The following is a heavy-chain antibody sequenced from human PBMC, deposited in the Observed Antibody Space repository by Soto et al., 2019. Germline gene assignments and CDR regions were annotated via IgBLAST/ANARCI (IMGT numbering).Heavy chain of an antibody. CDR2: ISSSSSYI. CDR1: GFTFSSYS. J-gene: IGHJ4*02. Sequence: GGSLRLSCAASGFTFSSYSMNWVRQAPGKGLEWVSSISSSSSYIYYADSVKGRFTISRDNAKNSLYLQMNSLRAEDTAVYYCAVDPGPYSNQNDYWGQGTLVTVSS. V-gene: IGHV3-21*01. CDR3: AVDPGPYSNQNDY. D-gene: IGHD4-4*01.